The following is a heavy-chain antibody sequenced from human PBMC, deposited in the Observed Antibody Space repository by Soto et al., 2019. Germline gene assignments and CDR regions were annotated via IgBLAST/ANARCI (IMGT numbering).Heavy chain of an antibody. J-gene: IGHJ1*01. D-gene: IGHD1-26*01. V-gene: IGHV3-30-3*01. CDR3: ATATSSFDL. Sequence: GGSLRLSCAASGFTLSSYAMYWVRQAAGKGLEWVAGISYDGSNKYYADSVKGRFTISRDNSKNTLYLQMSSLRAEDTAVYYCATATSSFDLWGQGTLVTVSS. CDR1: GFTLSSYA. CDR2: ISYDGSNK.